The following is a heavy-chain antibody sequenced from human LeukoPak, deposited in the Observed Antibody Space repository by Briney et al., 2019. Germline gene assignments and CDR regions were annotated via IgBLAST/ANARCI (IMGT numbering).Heavy chain of an antibody. J-gene: IGHJ3*02. CDR2: INWNGGSI. D-gene: IGHD3-10*02. Sequence: GGALRLSCVVPGYTFEDYAINCVRQAPRKGLEWVSNINWNGGSIGYGDSVKGRSTLSRDNAKNSIFLQMHSRRADDTALYFCARDMLLGDAFDIWGQGAMVIVSS. CDR3: ARDMLLGDAFDI. V-gene: IGHV3-20*04. CDR1: GYTFEDYA.